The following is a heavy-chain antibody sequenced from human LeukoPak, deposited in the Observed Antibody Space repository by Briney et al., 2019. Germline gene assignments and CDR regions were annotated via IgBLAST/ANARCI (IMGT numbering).Heavy chain of an antibody. J-gene: IGHJ4*02. CDR3: ARAPLRYFDWLSRGYFDY. D-gene: IGHD3-9*01. CDR1: GGSFSGYY. V-gene: IGHV4-34*01. CDR2: INHSGST. Sequence: PSETLSLTCTVYGGSFSGYYGSWIRQPPGKGLEWIGEINHSGSTNYNPSLKSRVTISVDTSKNQFSLKLSSVTAADTAVYYCARAPLRYFDWLSRGYFDYWGQGTLVTVSS.